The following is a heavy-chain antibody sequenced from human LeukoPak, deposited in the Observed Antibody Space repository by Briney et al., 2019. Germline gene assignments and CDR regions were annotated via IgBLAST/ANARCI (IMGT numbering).Heavy chain of an antibody. Sequence: SVKVSCKASGYTFTGYYIHWVRQAPGQGLEWMGWIYPYSGDTNYAQNFQGRVTLTRDTYISTASMELRSLKSDDTAVYYCARDRNSGSSLDIWGQGTMLTVSS. CDR3: ARDRNSGSSLDI. V-gene: IGHV1-2*02. CDR1: GYTFTGYY. D-gene: IGHD6-6*01. CDR2: IYPYSGDT. J-gene: IGHJ3*02.